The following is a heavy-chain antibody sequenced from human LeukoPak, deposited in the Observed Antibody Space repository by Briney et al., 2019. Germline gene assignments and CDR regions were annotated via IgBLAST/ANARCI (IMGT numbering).Heavy chain of an antibody. D-gene: IGHD3-3*01. CDR3: ATDLVIDDFWSGYYL. V-gene: IGHV1-69*01. CDR1: GGTFSSYA. J-gene: IGHJ6*04. Sequence: GSSVKVSCKASGGTFSSYAISWVRQAPGQGLEWMGGIIPIFGTANYAQKFQGRVTITADESTSTAYMELSSLRSEDTAVYYCATDLVIDDFWSGYYLWGKGTTVTVSS. CDR2: IIPIFGTA.